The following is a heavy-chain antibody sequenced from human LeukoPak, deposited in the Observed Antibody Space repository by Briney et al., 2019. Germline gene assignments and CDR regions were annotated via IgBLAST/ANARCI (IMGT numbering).Heavy chain of an antibody. J-gene: IGHJ4*02. CDR1: GGTFSSYA. CDR2: IIPILGIA. CDR3: AGEVVVTAPYYFDY. V-gene: IGHV1-69*04. D-gene: IGHD2-21*02. Sequence: ASVKVSCKASGGTFSSYAISWVRQAPGQGLEWMGRIIPILGIANYAQKFQGRVTITADKSTSTAYMELSSLRSEDTAVYYCAGEVVVTAPYYFDYWGQGTLVTVSS.